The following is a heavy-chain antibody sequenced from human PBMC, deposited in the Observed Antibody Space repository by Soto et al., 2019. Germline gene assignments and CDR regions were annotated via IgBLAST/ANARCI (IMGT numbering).Heavy chain of an antibody. V-gene: IGHV3-33*01. CDR1: GFTFSSYG. D-gene: IGHD3-22*01. J-gene: IGHJ4*02. CDR2: IWFDGSNK. CDR3: ARDRKYYDSSGYSPVD. Sequence: GGSLRLSCAASGFTFSSYGMHWVRQAPGKGLEWVAVIWFDGSNKYYADSVKGRFTISRDNSKNTLYLQMNSLRAEDTAVYYWARDRKYYDSSGYSPVDWGQGTLVTVSS.